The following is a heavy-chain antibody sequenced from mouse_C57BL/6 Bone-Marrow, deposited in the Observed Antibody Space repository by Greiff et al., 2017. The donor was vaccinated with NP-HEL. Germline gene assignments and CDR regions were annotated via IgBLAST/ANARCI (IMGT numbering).Heavy chain of an antibody. Sequence: EVKLQQSGPVLVKPGASVKMSCKASGYTFTDYYMNWVKQSHGKSLEWIGVINPYNGGTSYNQKFKGKATLTVDKSSSTAYMELNSLTSEDSAVYYCARNGATAQAYWYFDVWGTGTTVTVSS. V-gene: IGHV1-19*01. CDR3: ARNGATAQAYWYFDV. CDR1: GYTFTDYY. CDR2: INPYNGGT. D-gene: IGHD3-2*02. J-gene: IGHJ1*03.